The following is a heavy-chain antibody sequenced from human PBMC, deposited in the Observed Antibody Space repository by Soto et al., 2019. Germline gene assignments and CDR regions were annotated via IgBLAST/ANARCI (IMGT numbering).Heavy chain of an antibody. CDR2: IYHSGST. Sequence: QLQLQESGSGLVKPSQTLSLTCAVSGGSISSGGYSWSWIRQPTGKGLEWIGYIYHSGSTYYNPSLKSRVTISVDRSKNQFSLKLSSVTAADTAVYHCASASTTVTTLNYSGQGTLVTVSS. CDR1: GGSISSGGYS. J-gene: IGHJ4*02. V-gene: IGHV4-30-2*01. CDR3: ASASTTVTTLNY. D-gene: IGHD4-17*01.